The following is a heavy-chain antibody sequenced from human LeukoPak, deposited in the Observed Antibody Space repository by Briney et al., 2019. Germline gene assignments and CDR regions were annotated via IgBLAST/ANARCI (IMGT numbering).Heavy chain of an antibody. Sequence: GGSLRLSCAASGFTFSTYTMNWVRQPPGKGLEWVSNIATSSSTIYYADSVKGRFTISRDNAKNSLYLQVNSLRAEDTAVYYCARDLAYSSSSGEAYWGQGTLVTVSS. CDR3: ARDLAYSSSSGEAY. V-gene: IGHV3-48*04. CDR1: GFTFSTYT. CDR2: IATSSSTI. D-gene: IGHD6-6*01. J-gene: IGHJ4*02.